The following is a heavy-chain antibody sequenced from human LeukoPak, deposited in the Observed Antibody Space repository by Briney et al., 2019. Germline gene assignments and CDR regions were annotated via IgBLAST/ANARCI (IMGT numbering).Heavy chain of an antibody. D-gene: IGHD3-10*01. CDR1: GFTFSSYS. CDR2: ITSSSNI. J-gene: IGHJ5*02. CDR3: ARSGNPGVHEFDP. Sequence: PGGSLRLSCAASGFTFSSYSMAWVRQAPGKGLEWLSYITSSSNINYADSVKGRFTISRDNAKNSLYLQMNSLRDEDTAVYYCARSGNPGVHEFDPWGQGTLVTVSS. V-gene: IGHV3-48*02.